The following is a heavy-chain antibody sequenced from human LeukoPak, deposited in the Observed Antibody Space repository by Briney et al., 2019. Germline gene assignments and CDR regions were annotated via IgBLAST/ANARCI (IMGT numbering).Heavy chain of an antibody. CDR2: IYYSGST. CDR1: GGSISSDY. Sequence: SETLSLTCTVSGGSISSDYWSWIRQPPGKRLEWIGYIYYSGSTNYNPSLKSRVSISVDTSKNHFSLRLSSVTAADTAVYFCARDWGVGGRPGYMDVWGKGTTVTVSS. CDR3: ARDWGVGGRPGYMDV. V-gene: IGHV4-59*01. D-gene: IGHD6-6*01. J-gene: IGHJ6*03.